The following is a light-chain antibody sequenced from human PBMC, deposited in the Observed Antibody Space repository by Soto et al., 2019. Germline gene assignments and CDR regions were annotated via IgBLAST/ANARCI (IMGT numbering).Light chain of an antibody. V-gene: IGLV1-40*01. CDR1: SSNIGAGYD. CDR2: GNS. CDR3: QSYDSSLSGSGV. J-gene: IGLJ1*01. Sequence: QSVLPQPPSVSGAPGQRVTISCTGSSSNIGAGYDVHWCQQLPGTAPKLLIYGNSNRPSGVPDRFSGSKSGTSASLAITGLQAEDEADYYCQSYDSSLSGSGVFGTGTKVTVL.